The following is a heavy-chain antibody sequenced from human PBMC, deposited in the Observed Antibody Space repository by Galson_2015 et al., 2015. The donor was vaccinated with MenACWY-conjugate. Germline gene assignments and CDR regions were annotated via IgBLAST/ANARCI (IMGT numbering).Heavy chain of an antibody. V-gene: IGHV3-23*01. J-gene: IGHJ3*02. D-gene: IGHD2-8*01. CDR1: GFTFSSYA. CDR2: ITGSGDGT. CDR3: AKEKAGAGVGAFDI. Sequence: SLRLSCAASGFTFSSYAMSWVRHAPGKGLQWVSEITGSGDGTYYADSVKGRFTISRDNSKNTVFLQTNTLGADDTAIYYCAKEKAGAGVGAFDICGQGTTVTVAS.